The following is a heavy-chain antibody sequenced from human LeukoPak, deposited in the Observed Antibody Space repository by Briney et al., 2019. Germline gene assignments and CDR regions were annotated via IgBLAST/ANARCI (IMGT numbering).Heavy chain of an antibody. Sequence: GASVKVSCKASGYTFTNYYIHWVRQAPGQGLEWMGIINPSGGSTSSAQKFQGRVTMTRDTSTSAVYMELGSLRSGDTAIYYCARVSGYCSGGRCYGLPSHGMDVWGQGTTVTVSS. D-gene: IGHD2-15*01. V-gene: IGHV1-46*01. CDR3: ARVSGYCSGGRCYGLPSHGMDV. CDR2: INPSGGST. J-gene: IGHJ6*02. CDR1: GYTFTNYY.